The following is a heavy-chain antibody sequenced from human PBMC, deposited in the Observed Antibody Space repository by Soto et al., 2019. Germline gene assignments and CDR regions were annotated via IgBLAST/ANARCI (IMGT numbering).Heavy chain of an antibody. D-gene: IGHD3-10*01. J-gene: IGHJ6*02. CDR2: IYTSGST. V-gene: IGHV4-4*07. Sequence: SETLSLTCTVSGGSISSYYWSWIRQPAGKGLEWIGRIYTSGSTNYNPSLKSRVTMSVDTSKNQFSLKLSSVTAADTAVYYCARDGAMVRGVIIYYYYYGMDVWGQGTPVTVSS. CDR1: GGSISSYY. CDR3: ARDGAMVRGVIIYYYYYGMDV.